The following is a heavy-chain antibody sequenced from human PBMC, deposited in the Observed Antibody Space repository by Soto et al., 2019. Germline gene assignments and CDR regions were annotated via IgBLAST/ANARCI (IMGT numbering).Heavy chain of an antibody. CDR3: ARERNMYGMDV. Sequence: QVQRVQSGAEVKKPGASVKVSCKASGYTFTSYDMNWVRQATGQGLEWMGWMNPNSGNTVYAQKFQDRVTMTRNTSISTAYMELSSLRSEDTAVYYCARERNMYGMDVWGQGTTVTVSS. CDR2: MNPNSGNT. V-gene: IGHV1-8*01. J-gene: IGHJ6*02. CDR1: GYTFTSYD. D-gene: IGHD1-1*01.